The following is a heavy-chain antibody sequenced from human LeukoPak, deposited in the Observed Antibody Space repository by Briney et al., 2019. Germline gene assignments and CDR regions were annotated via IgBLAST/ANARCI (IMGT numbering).Heavy chain of an antibody. CDR1: GYTFTGYY. V-gene: IGHV1-2*02. J-gene: IGHJ4*02. Sequence: ASVKVSCEASGYTFTGYYMHWVRQAPGQGLEWMGWINPNSGGTNYAQKFQGRVTMTRDTSISTAYMELSRPRSDDTAVYYCARVEAGYSYGLPFDYWGQGTLVTVSS. CDR3: ARVEAGYSYGLPFDY. CDR2: INPNSGGT. D-gene: IGHD5-18*01.